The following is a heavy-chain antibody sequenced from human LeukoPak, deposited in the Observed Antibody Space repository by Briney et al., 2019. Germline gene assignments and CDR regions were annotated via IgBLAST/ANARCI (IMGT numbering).Heavy chain of an antibody. CDR3: ARDRPTGSYYSIDY. J-gene: IGHJ4*02. D-gene: IGHD1-26*01. V-gene: IGHV3-33*01. CDR1: GFTFSDYG. Sequence: GSSLRLSCAVFGFTFSDYGMHWVRQASGKGLEWVAVIWYDGSNKYYGDSVKGRFTISRDNSKNTLYLQMNSLRVEDTAVYYCARDRPTGSYYSIDYWGQGTLVTVSS. CDR2: IWYDGSNK.